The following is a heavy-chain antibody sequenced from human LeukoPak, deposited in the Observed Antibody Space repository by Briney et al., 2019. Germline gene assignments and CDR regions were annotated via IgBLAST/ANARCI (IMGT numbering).Heavy chain of an antibody. J-gene: IGHJ4*02. D-gene: IGHD2-15*01. Sequence: SETLSLTCSVSGGSVTSGSYYWSWIRQPAGKGLEWIGRISTSGSTNYNPSLKSRVTMSLDTSKNQCSLKLNSLTAADTAVYYCARGAALAIDYWGQGALVTVSS. CDR2: ISTSGST. CDR1: GGSVTSGSYY. CDR3: ARGAALAIDY. V-gene: IGHV4-61*02.